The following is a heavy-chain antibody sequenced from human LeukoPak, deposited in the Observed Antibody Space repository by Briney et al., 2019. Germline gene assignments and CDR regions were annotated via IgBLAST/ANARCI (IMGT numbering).Heavy chain of an antibody. CDR3: ATYYYDSSGYYYFDY. CDR2: IYYSGST. V-gene: IGHV4-59*01. D-gene: IGHD3-22*01. J-gene: IGHJ4*02. CDR1: GGSISSYY. Sequence: SETLPLTCTVSGGSISSYYWSWIRQPPGKGLEWIGYIYYSGSTNYNPSLKSRVTISVDTSKNQFSLKLSSVTAADTAVYYCATYYYDSSGYYYFDYWGQGTLVTVSS.